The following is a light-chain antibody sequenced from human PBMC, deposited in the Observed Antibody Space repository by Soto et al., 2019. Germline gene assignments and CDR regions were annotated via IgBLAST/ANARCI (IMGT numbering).Light chain of an antibody. J-gene: IGKJ1*01. V-gene: IGKV3-20*01. CDR1: HSVDSTH. CDR2: GAS. Sequence: EIVLTQSPATLSLSPGERATLSCRTSHSVDSTHLAWYQQKPGQAPRLLIYGASGRATGIPDRFGGSGSGTDFTLTISRLEPEDFAVYYCQHYGDSRTFGQGTKVDI. CDR3: QHYGDSRT.